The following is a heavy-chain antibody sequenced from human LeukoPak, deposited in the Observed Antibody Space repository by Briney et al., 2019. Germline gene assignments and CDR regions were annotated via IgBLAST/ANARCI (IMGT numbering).Heavy chain of an antibody. J-gene: IGHJ4*02. V-gene: IGHV4-39*01. Sequence: PSETLSLTCTVSGGSISSSSYYWCWIRQPPGKGLEWIGSIYYSGSTYYNPSLKSRVTISVDTSKNQFSLKLSSVTAAVTAVYYCARAPFDYWGQGTLVTVSS. CDR2: IYYSGST. CDR3: ARAPFDY. CDR1: GGSISSSSYY.